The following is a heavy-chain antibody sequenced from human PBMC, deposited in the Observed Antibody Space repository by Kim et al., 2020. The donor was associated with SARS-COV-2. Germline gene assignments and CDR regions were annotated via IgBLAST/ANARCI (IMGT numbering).Heavy chain of an antibody. V-gene: IGHV1-69*13. CDR2: IIPIFGTA. CDR1: GGTFSSYA. D-gene: IGHD2-2*01. Sequence: SVKVSCKASGGTFSSYAISWVRQAPGQGLEWMGGIIPIFGTANYAQKFQGRVTITADESTSTAYMELSSLRSEDTAVYYCARGGDIVVVPARYYYYGMDVWGQGTTVTVSS. J-gene: IGHJ6*02. CDR3: ARGGDIVVVPARYYYYGMDV.